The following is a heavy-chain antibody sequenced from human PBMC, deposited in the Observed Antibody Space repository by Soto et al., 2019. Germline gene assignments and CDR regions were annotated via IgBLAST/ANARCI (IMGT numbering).Heavy chain of an antibody. Sequence: QVQLQQWGAGLLKPSETLSLTCAVYGGSFSGDYWSWIRQPPGKGLEWIGEINESGSTKYNPSLKSRVIISVDTTKNQFSLKLSSVTAADKAVYYCARGLILWYGELSRRGDHYSYMDVWGKGTTVTDFS. J-gene: IGHJ6*03. CDR3: ARGLILWYGELSRRGDHYSYMDV. V-gene: IGHV4-34*01. CDR2: INESGST. D-gene: IGHD3-10*01. CDR1: GGSFSGDY.